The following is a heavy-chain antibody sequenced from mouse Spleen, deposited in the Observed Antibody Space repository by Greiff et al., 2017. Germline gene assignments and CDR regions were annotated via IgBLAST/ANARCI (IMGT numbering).Heavy chain of an antibody. CDR2: INPNNGGT. V-gene: IGHV1-18*01. Sequence: VQLKQSGPELVKPGASVKIPCKASGYTFTDYNMDWVKQSHGKSLEWIGDINPNNGGTIYNQKFKGKATLTVDKSSSTAYMELRSLTSEDTAVYYCARPSDYDPFAYWGQGTLVTVSA. D-gene: IGHD2-4*01. J-gene: IGHJ3*01. CDR1: GYTFTDYN. CDR3: ARPSDYDPFAY.